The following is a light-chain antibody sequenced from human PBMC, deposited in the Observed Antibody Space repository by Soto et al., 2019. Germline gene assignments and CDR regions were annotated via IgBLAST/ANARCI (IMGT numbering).Light chain of an antibody. CDR1: QSVSSY. J-gene: IGKJ4*01. V-gene: IGKV3-11*01. Sequence: EIVLTQSPATLSLSPGERATLSCRASQSVSSYLAWYQQKPGQAPRLLIYGASSRATGITDRFSGSGSGTDFTLTISRLEPEDFAVYYCQQYDNWPLTFGGGTKVDIK. CDR3: QQYDNWPLT. CDR2: GAS.